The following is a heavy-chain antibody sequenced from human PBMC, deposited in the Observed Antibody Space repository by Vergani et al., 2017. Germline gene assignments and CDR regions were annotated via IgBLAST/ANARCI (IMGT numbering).Heavy chain of an antibody. Sequence: EVQLVESGGDLAQPGGSLRVSCSASGFRVTTYYMSWVRQAPGKGLEWVSVIKSDGRTSYAESVRGRFTISRDTSRNAVYLQMNILRVEDTGVYYCTRSECSGTTCYGHYFDLWCHGILVTVSS. CDR3: TRSECSGTTCYGHYFDL. CDR2: IKSDGRT. D-gene: IGHD2-15*01. J-gene: IGHJ4*01. V-gene: IGHV3-66*02. CDR1: GFRVTTYY.